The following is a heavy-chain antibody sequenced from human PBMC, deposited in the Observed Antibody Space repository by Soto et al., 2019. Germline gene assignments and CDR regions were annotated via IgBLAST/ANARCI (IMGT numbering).Heavy chain of an antibody. V-gene: IGHV4-39*01. J-gene: IGHJ4*02. D-gene: IGHD4-17*01. CDR2: IYYSGSA. CDR1: GGSITNRNYY. Sequence: PSDTLSLTCTVSGGSITNRNYYWGWIRQSPGKGLEWIANIYYSGSASYHPALKSRGTLCVAMSKNPLHVTVSSVSAAAVAVYSCTRQNPLSGYRYGEGGYYFDCWGQGAMVSVSS. CDR3: TRQNPLSGYRYGEGGYYFDC.